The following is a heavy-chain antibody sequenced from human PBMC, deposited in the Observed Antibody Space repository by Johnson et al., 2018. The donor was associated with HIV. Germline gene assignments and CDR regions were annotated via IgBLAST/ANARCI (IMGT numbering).Heavy chain of an antibody. V-gene: IGHV3-33*08. CDR1: GFTFSSYG. J-gene: IGHJ3*02. CDR3: ARDRWSTIMGAFDI. CDR2: IWYDGSNK. Sequence: QVQLVESGGGVVQPGRSLRLSCAASGFTFSSYGMHWVRQAPGKGLEWVAVIWYDGSNKYYADSVKGRFTISRDNSKNTLYLQRNSLRAEDTAVYYCARDRWSTIMGAFDIWGQGTMVTVSS. D-gene: IGHD5/OR15-5a*01.